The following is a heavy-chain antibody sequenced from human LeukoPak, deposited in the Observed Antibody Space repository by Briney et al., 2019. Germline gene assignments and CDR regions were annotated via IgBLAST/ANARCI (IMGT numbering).Heavy chain of an antibody. CDR1: GYTFTSHY. V-gene: IGHV1-46*01. D-gene: IGHD6-13*01. Sequence: ASVKVSCKASGYTFTSHYMHWVRQAPGQGLEWMGIINPSGGSTSYAQKFQGRVTMTRDTSTSTVYMELSSLRSEDTAVYYCARAAAGTYYGMDVWGQGTTVTVSS. J-gene: IGHJ6*02. CDR3: ARAAAGTYYGMDV. CDR2: INPSGGST.